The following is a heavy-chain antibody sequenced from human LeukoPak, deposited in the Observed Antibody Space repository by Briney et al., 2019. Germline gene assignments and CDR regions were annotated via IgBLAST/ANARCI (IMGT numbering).Heavy chain of an antibody. CDR1: EFTFSSYA. J-gene: IGHJ4*02. V-gene: IGHV3-23*01. CDR2: ISYSGGST. D-gene: IGHD6-19*01. CDR3: AKDQRSIAVAGYFDH. Sequence: GGSLRLSCAASEFTFSSYAMSWVRQAPGKGLEWVSGISYSGGSTYYADSVKGRFTISRDNSKNTLYLQMNSLRAEDTAVYYCAKDQRSIAVAGYFDHWGQGTLVTVSS.